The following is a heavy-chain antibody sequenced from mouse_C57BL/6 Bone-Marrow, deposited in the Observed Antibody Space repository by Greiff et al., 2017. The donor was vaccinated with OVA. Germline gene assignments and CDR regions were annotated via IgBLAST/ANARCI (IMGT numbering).Heavy chain of an antibody. CDR3: AREEGGNWYFDV. Sequence: QVQLQQPGAELVKPGASVKMSCKASGYTFTSYWITWVKQRPGQGLEWIGDIYPGSGSTNYHEKFKSKATLTVDTSSSTAYMQLSSLTSEDSAVYYCAREEGGNWYFDVWGTGTTVTVSS. CDR1: GYTFTSYW. V-gene: IGHV1-55*01. J-gene: IGHJ1*03. CDR2: IYPGSGST.